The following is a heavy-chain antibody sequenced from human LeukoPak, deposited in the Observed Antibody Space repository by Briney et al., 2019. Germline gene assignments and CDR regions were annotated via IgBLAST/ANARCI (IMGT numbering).Heavy chain of an antibody. J-gene: IGHJ4*02. CDR2: INPSGGTT. D-gene: IGHD3-10*01. V-gene: IGHV1-46*01. Sequence: ASVKVSCKASGYTFTSYYMHWVRQAPGQGLEWMGIINPSGGTTTYAQKFQGRVTMTRDTSTSTLYMELSSLRSEDTAVYYCARFSGSGCYFDYWGQGTLVTVSS. CDR1: GYTFTSYY. CDR3: ARFSGSGCYFDY.